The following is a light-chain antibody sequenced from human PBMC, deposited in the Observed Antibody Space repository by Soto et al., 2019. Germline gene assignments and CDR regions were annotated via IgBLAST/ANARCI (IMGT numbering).Light chain of an antibody. J-gene: IGLJ2*01. CDR1: SSNIGAGYD. V-gene: IGLV1-40*01. CDR2: LND. Sequence: QTVVTQPPSVSGAPGQRVTISCTGSSSNIGAGYDVHWYQQLPGTAPKLLIYLNDNRPSGVPDRFSGSKSGTSASLVITGLQADDEANYYCQSYDTSLSVVFGGGTKLTVL. CDR3: QSYDTSLSVV.